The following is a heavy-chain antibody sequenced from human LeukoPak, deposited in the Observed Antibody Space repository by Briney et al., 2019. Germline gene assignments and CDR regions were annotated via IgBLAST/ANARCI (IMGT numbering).Heavy chain of an antibody. CDR3: ARELPFDY. Sequence: GGSLRLSCAASGFTFSNTWMSWVRQAPGKGLEWVGRIKSKTDGGTTDYAAPVKGRFTTSRDDSKNTLYLQMNSLRAEDTAVYYCARELPFDYWGQGTLVTVSS. J-gene: IGHJ4*02. CDR2: IKSKTDGGTT. V-gene: IGHV3-15*05. CDR1: GFTFSNTW.